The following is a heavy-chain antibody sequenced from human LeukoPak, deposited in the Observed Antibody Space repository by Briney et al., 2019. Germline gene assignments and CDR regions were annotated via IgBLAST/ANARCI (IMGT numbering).Heavy chain of an antibody. CDR1: GYTFTSYG. J-gene: IGHJ4*02. CDR3: ARVLAMIRGAPFDY. CDR2: INTNTGNP. Sequence: ASVKVSCKASGYTFTSYGMHWVRQAPGQGLEWVGWINTNTGNPTYAQGFTGRFVFSLDTSVSTAYLQISSLKAEDTAVYYCARVLAMIRGAPFDYWGQGTPVTVSS. D-gene: IGHD3-10*01. V-gene: IGHV7-4-1*02.